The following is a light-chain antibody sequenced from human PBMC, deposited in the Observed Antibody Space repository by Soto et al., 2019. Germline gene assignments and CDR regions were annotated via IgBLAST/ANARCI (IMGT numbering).Light chain of an antibody. J-gene: IGKJ2*03. V-gene: IGKV3-20*01. CDR1: QSVSTTY. Sequence: EIVLTQSPGSLSLSPGEGATLSCRASQSVSTTYLAWYQLKPGQAPRLVIYATSSRAAGIPDRFRGSVSGTEFTLTISSLEPEDVGVYFCQQYGNSPPYSFGQGTKLEIK. CDR2: ATS. CDR3: QQYGNSPPYS.